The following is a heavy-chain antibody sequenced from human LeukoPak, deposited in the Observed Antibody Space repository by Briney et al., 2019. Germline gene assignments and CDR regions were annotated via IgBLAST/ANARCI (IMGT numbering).Heavy chain of an antibody. CDR2: INHSGST. V-gene: IGHV4-34*01. CDR3: ARGARCSGGSCYSSYYYYYGMDV. CDR1: GGSFSGYY. D-gene: IGHD2-15*01. J-gene: IGHJ6*02. Sequence: SETLSLTCAVYGGSFSGYYWSWIRQPPGKGLEWIGEINHSGSTNYNPSLKSRVTISVDTSKNQFSLKLSSVTAADTAMYYCARGARCSGGSCYSSYYYYYGMDVWGQGTTVTVSS.